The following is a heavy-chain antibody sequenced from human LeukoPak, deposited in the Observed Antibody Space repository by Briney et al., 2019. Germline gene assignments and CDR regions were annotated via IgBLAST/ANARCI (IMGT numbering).Heavy chain of an antibody. V-gene: IGHV4-59*12. CDR3: ARGRRYYYYYYMDV. J-gene: IGHJ6*03. CDR2: IYYSGST. Sequence: KPSETLSLTCTVSGGSISSYYWNWIRQPPGKGLEWIGYIYYSGSTNYNPSLKSRVTISVDTSKNQFSLKLSSVTAADTAVYYCARGRRYYYYYYMDVWGKGTTVTVSS. CDR1: GGSISSYY.